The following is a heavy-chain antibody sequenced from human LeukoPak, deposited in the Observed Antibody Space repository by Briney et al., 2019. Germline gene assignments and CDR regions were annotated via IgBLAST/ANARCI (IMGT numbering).Heavy chain of an antibody. J-gene: IGHJ4*02. D-gene: IGHD3-10*01. CDR1: GYTVTGYY. Sequence: ASVKVSCKASGYTVTGYYMHWVRQAPGQGLEWMGWINPNSGGTNYAQKFQGRVTMTRDTSISTAYMELSRLRSDDTAVYYCAREGGMNGSGYYFDYWGQGTLVTVSS. CDR2: INPNSGGT. V-gene: IGHV1-2*02. CDR3: AREGGMNGSGYYFDY.